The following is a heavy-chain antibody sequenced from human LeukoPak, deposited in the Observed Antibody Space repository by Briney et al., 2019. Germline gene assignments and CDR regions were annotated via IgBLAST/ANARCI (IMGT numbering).Heavy chain of an antibody. CDR2: IYYSGST. CDR3: ARSVDTAMVPTPGPLDY. CDR1: GGSISSGGYY. V-gene: IGHV4-31*03. D-gene: IGHD5-18*01. J-gene: IGHJ4*02. Sequence: PSQTLSLTCIVSGGSISSGGYYWSWIRQHPGKGLEWIGYIYYSGSTYYNPSLKSRVTISVDTSKNQFSLKLSSVTAADTAVYYCARSVDTAMVPTPGPLDYWGQGTLVTVSS.